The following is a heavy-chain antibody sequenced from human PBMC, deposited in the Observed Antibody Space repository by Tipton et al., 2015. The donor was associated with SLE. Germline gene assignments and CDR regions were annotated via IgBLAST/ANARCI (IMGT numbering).Heavy chain of an antibody. Sequence: QLVQSGAEVKKPGASVKVSCKASGYTFTSYYMHWVRQAPGQGLEWMGIINPSGGSTSYAQKFQGRVTMTRDTSTSTVYMELSSVTAAGTAVYYCARVPLVVVAATRWFDPWGQGTLVTVSS. CDR3: ARVPLVVVAATRWFDP. V-gene: IGHV1-46*01. CDR2: INPSGGST. D-gene: IGHD2-15*01. J-gene: IGHJ5*02. CDR1: GYTFTSYY.